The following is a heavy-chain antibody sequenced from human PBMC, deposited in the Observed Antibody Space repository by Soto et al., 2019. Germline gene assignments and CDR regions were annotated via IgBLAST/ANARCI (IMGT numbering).Heavy chain of an antibody. CDR1: AGTFNSYA. D-gene: IGHD2-15*01. V-gene: IGHV1-69*17. J-gene: IGHJ6*02. CDR3: ARDVVGRCARTCTGTAFGL. CDR2: IIPIFGIT. Sequence: QALLEQSGAEMKKPGASLTVSCKASAGTFNSYAISWVRQAPGQGLEWMGGIIPIFGITNYAQKFQDRRTLAADKVTDTACMELISLSSADTAVYYCARDVVGRCARTCTGTAFGLWGRWTSVTVSS.